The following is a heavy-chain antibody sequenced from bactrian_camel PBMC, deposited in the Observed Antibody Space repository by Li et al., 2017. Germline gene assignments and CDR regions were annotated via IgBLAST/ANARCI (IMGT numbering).Heavy chain of an antibody. Sequence: QLVESGGGSMQAGGSLRLSCTVSGSTRNCMGWFRQAPGKEREGLAAIDSDGSTRYADSVKGRFTISRDSAKNTVYLQLTSLEPEDTGMYYCAADRARTGGSCSLSSGLYDYSGRGTQVTVS. V-gene: IGHV3S53*01. CDR2: IDSDGST. CDR3: AADRARTGGSCSLSSGLYDY. CDR1: GSTRNC. J-gene: IGHJ4*01. D-gene: IGHD5*01.